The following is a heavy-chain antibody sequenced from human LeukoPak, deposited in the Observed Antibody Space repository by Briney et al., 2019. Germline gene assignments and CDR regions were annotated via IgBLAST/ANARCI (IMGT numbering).Heavy chain of an antibody. CDR2: IRYDGSNK. V-gene: IGHV3-30*02. D-gene: IGHD3-9*01. J-gene: IGHJ5*02. CDR3: DRALNGTPTSWFDP. CDR1: GFTFSSYG. Sequence: GGSLRLSCAASGFTFSSYGMHWVRQAPGKGLEWVAFIRYDGSNKYYADSVKGRFTISRDNSKNTLYLQMNSLRAEDTAVYYYDRALNGTPTSWFDPWGQGTLVTVSS.